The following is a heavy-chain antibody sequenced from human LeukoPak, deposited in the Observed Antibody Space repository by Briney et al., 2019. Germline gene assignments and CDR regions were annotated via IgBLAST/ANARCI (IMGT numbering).Heavy chain of an antibody. J-gene: IGHJ4*02. CDR2: ISWNSGSI. CDR1: GFTFDDYA. CDR3: AKDSSGWRSYFDY. V-gene: IGHV3-9*01. D-gene: IGHD6-19*01. Sequence: GGSLRLSCAASGFTFDDYAMHWVRQAAGKGLEWVSGISWNSGSIGYADSVKGRFTISRDNAKNSLYLQMNSLRAEDTALYYCAKDSSGWRSYFDYWGQGTLVTVSS.